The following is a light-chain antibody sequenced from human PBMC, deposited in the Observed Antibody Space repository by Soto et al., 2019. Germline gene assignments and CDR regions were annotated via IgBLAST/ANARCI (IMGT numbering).Light chain of an antibody. CDR1: QGIGSS. CDR2: AAS. V-gene: IGKV1-9*01. J-gene: IGKJ1*01. Sequence: DIHLTQSPSFLSASVGDRVTVTCRASQGIGSSLAWYQQKPGKVPKLLIYAASTLQSGVPSRFSGSGSGTEFTLTISSLQAEDFATYYCQQSYRFPKTFGRGTKVEVK. CDR3: QQSYRFPKT.